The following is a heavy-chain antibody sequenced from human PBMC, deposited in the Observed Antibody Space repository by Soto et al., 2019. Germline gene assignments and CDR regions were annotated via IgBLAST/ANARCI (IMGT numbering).Heavy chain of an antibody. CDR1: GYTFTNYA. Sequence: QVQLVQSGAEVRKPGASVKVSCKASGYTFTNYAIHWVRQAPGQRLEWMGWINAGNGNTKCSQKFQGRVTITRDTAANTAYMELSSLTSEDAAVYYCASEFPSLSSTWREHFQPWGQGTLLTVSS. D-gene: IGHD6-13*01. J-gene: IGHJ1*01. CDR2: INAGNGNT. V-gene: IGHV1-3*01. CDR3: ASEFPSLSSTWREHFQP.